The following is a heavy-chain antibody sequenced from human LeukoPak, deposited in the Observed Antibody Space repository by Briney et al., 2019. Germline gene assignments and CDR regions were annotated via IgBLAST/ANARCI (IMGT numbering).Heavy chain of an antibody. CDR1: GYSFTSYW. J-gene: IGHJ6*02. CDR2: IYPGDSDT. Sequence: GESLKISCKGSGYSFTSYWIGWVRQMPGKGLEWMGNIYPGDSDTRYSPSFQGQVTISADKSISTAYLQWSSLKASDTAMYYCARHGQGSGSYYIPYYYYGMDVWGQGTTVTVSS. V-gene: IGHV5-51*01. D-gene: IGHD3-10*01. CDR3: ARHGQGSGSYYIPYYYYGMDV.